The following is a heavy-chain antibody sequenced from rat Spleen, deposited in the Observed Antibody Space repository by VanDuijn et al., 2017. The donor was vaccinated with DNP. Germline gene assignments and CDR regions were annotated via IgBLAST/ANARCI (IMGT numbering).Heavy chain of an antibody. CDR1: GFTFSTAW. Sequence: EVQVLESGGGLVQPGNSLKLSCATSGFTFSTAWMYWYRQFPEKRLEWVARIKAKSNNYATDYTESVRGRFTISRDDSKSSIYLQMNNLKEEDTAIYYCATQTSGHKADFDYWGQGVMVTVSS. J-gene: IGHJ2*01. V-gene: IGHV6-6*01. CDR3: ATQTSGHKADFDY. CDR2: IKAKSNNYAT. D-gene: IGHD1-4*01.